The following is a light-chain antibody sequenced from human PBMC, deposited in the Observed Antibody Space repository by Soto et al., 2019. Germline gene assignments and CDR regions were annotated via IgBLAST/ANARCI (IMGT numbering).Light chain of an antibody. CDR2: EVT. J-gene: IGLJ1*01. CDR1: SSDVGAYIF. Sequence: QSALTQPPSASGSPGQSVTISCTGTSSDVGAYIFVSWYQIHPGKAPKLIIYEVTSRPSGVSYRFSGSKSGNSASLTISGLQAEDEADYYCSSYASSSSYVFGGGTKVTVL. CDR3: SSYASSSSYV. V-gene: IGLV2-14*01.